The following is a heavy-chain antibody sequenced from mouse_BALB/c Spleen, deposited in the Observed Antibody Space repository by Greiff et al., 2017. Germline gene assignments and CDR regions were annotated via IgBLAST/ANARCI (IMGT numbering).Heavy chain of an antibody. D-gene: IGHD2-2*01. J-gene: IGHJ3*01. V-gene: IGHV5-6-5*01. Sequence: EEQLVESGGGLVKPGGSLKLSCAASGFTFSSYAMSWVRQTPEKRLEWVTSISSGGSTYYPDSVKGRFTISRDNARNILYLQMSSLRSEDTAMYYCARDGYLFAYWGQGTLVTVSA. CDR1: GFTFSSYA. CDR2: ISSGGST. CDR3: ARDGYLFAY.